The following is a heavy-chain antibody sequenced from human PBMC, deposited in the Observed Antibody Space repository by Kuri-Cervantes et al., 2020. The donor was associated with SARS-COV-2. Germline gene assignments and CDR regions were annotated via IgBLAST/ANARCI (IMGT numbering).Heavy chain of an antibody. V-gene: IGHV3-30*05. CDR3: ARGSSWNDYYYYGMDV. Sequence: LSLTCAASGFTFSSYGMHWVRQAPGKGLEWVAVISYDGSNKYYADSVKGRFTISRDNSKNTLYLQMNGLRAEDTAVYYCARGSSWNDYYYYGMDVWGQGTTVTVSS. D-gene: IGHD6-13*01. CDR1: GFTFSSYG. J-gene: IGHJ6*02. CDR2: ISYDGSNK.